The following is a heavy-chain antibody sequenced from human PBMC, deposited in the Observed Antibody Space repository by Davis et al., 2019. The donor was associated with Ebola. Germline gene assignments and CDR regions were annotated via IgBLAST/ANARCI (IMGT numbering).Heavy chain of an antibody. Sequence: MPSETLSLTCTVSGGSISSGAYYWSWIRQHPGKGLEWIGYIYYSGSTYYNPSLKSRVTMSVDTSKRQFSLKLNSMIAADTAVYYCAIQIVGTTRVFDYWGQGTLVTVSS. V-gene: IGHV4-31*03. CDR3: AIQIVGTTRVFDY. J-gene: IGHJ4*02. CDR1: GGSISSGAYY. D-gene: IGHD1-26*01. CDR2: IYYSGST.